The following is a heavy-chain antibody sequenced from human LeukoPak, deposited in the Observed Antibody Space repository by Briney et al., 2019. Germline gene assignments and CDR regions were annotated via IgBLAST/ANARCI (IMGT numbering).Heavy chain of an antibody. D-gene: IGHD4-11*01. CDR2: INPNSGGT. CDR1: GYTFTGYY. CDR3: ARDGGDYSTYTTLGIDY. V-gene: IGHV1-2*02. J-gene: IGHJ4*02. Sequence: ASVKVSCKASGYTFTGYYMHWVRQAPGQGLEWMGWINPNSGGTNYAQKFQGRVTMTRDTSISTAYMELSRLRSDDTAVYYCARDGGDYSTYTTLGIDYWGQGTLVTVSS.